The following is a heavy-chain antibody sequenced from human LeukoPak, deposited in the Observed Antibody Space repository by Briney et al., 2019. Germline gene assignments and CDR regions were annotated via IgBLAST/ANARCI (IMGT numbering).Heavy chain of an antibody. CDR3: ARFATSTVTTFNYYYYGMDV. V-gene: IGHV3-11*01. J-gene: IGHJ6*02. CDR2: ISSSGSTI. CDR1: GFTFSGYY. Sequence: PGESLRLSCAASGFTFSGYYMSWIRQAPGKGLEWVSYISSSGSTIYYADSVKGRFTISRDNAKNSLYLQMNSLRAGDTAVYYCARFATSTVTTFNYYYYGMDVWGQGTTVTVSS. D-gene: IGHD4-17*01.